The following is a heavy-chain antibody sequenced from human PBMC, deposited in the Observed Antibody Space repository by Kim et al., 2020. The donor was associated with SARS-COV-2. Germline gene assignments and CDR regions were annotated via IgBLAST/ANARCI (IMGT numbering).Heavy chain of an antibody. Sequence: SETLSLTCAVSGGSISSGGYSWSWIRQPPGKGLEWIGYIYHSGSTYYNPSLKSRVTISVDRSKNQFSLKPSSVTAADTAVYYCARTQDQDGYNRDDAFDIWGQETMVTVSS. V-gene: IGHV4-30-2*01. CDR2: IYHSGST. CDR3: ARTQDQDGYNRDDAFDI. D-gene: IGHD5-12*01. CDR1: GGSISSGGYS. J-gene: IGHJ3*02.